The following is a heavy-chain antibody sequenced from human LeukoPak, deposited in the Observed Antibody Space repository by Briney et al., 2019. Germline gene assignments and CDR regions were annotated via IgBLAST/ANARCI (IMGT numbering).Heavy chain of an antibody. D-gene: IGHD6-13*01. Sequence: GGSLRLSCVASGFSFRSYGMHWVRQAPGKGLEWVAVIWYDGSNKYYADSVKGRFTISTDNSKNTLYLQMNSLRAEDTAVYYCARGSRTAAGTLDPWGQGTLVTVSS. CDR2: IWYDGSNK. J-gene: IGHJ5*02. CDR1: GFSFRSYG. CDR3: ARGSRTAAGTLDP. V-gene: IGHV3-33*01.